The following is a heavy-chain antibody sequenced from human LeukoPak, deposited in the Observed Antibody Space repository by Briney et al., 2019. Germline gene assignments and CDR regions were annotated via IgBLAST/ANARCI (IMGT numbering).Heavy chain of an antibody. D-gene: IGHD3-10*01. CDR1: GGSISSYY. J-gene: IGHJ4*02. Sequence: SETLSLTCTVSGGSISSYYWSWIRQPPGKGLEWIGYIYYSGSTNYNPSLKSQVTISVDTSKNQFSLKLSSVTAADTAVYYCARHGGHSFGELSYMFDYWGQGTLVTVSS. V-gene: IGHV4-59*08. CDR3: ARHGGHSFGELSYMFDY. CDR2: IYYSGST.